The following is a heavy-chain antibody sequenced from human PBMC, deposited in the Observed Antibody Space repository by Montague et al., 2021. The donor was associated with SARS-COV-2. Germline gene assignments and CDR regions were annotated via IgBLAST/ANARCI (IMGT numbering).Heavy chain of an antibody. Sequence: SLSLSFSASGFTFSSYEMNWVRQAPGKGLEWVSYISSSGSTIYYADSVKGRFTISRDNAKNSLYLQMNSLRAEDTAVYYCARDRWYSSSSGSDYWGQGTLVTVSS. CDR3: ARDRWYSSSSGSDY. J-gene: IGHJ4*02. CDR1: GFTFSSYE. V-gene: IGHV3-48*03. D-gene: IGHD6-6*01. CDR2: ISSSGSTI.